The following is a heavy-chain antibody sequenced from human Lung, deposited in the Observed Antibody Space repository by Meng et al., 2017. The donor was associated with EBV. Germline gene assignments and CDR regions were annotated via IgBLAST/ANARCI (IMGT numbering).Heavy chain of an antibody. J-gene: IGHJ4*02. CDR1: GFTFSSYA. CDR3: AKEWGETGLRDDY. Sequence: EVQLXXXXXGLVXPXXXLRLXCAASGFTFSSYAMSGVRQAPGKGLEWVSAISGSGGSTYYADSVKGRFTISRDNSKNTLYLQMNSLRAEDTAVYYCAKEWGETGLRDDYWGQGTLVTVSS. CDR2: ISGSGGST. V-gene: IGHV3-23*01. D-gene: IGHD1-1*01.